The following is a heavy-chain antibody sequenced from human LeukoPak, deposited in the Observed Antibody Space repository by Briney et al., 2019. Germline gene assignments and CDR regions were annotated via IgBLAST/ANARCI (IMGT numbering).Heavy chain of an antibody. CDR2: ISSSGGST. Sequence: AGGSLRLSCAASGFTFSSYAMSWVRQAPGKGLEWVSAISSSGGSTYYADSVKGRFTISRDNSKNTLYLQMNSLRAEDTAVYYCAKLAGPKRGYSGYEDYWGQGTLVTVSS. J-gene: IGHJ4*02. CDR3: AKLAGPKRGYSGYEDY. D-gene: IGHD5-12*01. CDR1: GFTFSSYA. V-gene: IGHV3-23*01.